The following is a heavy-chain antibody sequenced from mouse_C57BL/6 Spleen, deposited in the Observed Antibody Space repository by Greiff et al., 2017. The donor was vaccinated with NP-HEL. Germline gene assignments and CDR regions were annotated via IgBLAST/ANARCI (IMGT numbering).Heavy chain of an antibody. J-gene: IGHJ4*01. CDR2: IYPGDGDT. CDR1: GYAFSSSW. Sequence: QVQLKESGAELVKPGASVKISCKASGYAFSSSWMNWVKQRPGKGLEWIGQIYPGDGDTNYNGKFKGKATLTADKSSSTAYMQLSSLTSEDSAVYFCANPNYDYGYAMDYWGQGTSVTVSS. CDR3: ANPNYDYGYAMDY. D-gene: IGHD2-4*01. V-gene: IGHV1-80*01.